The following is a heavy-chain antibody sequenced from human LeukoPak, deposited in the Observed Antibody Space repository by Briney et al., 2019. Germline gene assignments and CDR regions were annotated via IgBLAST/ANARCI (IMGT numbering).Heavy chain of an antibody. Sequence: ASVKVSCKASGYTFSSHGISWVRQAPGQGLEWMGWINPNSGGTNYAQKFQGRVTMTRDTFISTAYMELSRLRSDDTAVYYCARDGEGTMIVVVTQPDYWGQGTLVTVSS. CDR1: GYTFSSHG. D-gene: IGHD3-22*01. J-gene: IGHJ4*02. CDR2: INPNSGGT. CDR3: ARDGEGTMIVVVTQPDY. V-gene: IGHV1-2*02.